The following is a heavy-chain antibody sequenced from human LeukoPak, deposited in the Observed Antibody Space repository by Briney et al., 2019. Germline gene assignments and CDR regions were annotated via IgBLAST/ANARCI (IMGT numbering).Heavy chain of an antibody. Sequence: TGGSLRLSCAASGFIFSNHDMHWVRQAPGKGLEWVAFIRYDGSNKYYADSVKGRFTISRDNSKNTLYLQMNSLRAEDTAVYYCAKVPPRSTVVTEASYFDYWGQGTLVTVSS. J-gene: IGHJ4*02. CDR3: AKVPPRSTVVTEASYFDY. CDR2: IRYDGSNK. D-gene: IGHD4-23*01. CDR1: GFIFSNHD. V-gene: IGHV3-30*02.